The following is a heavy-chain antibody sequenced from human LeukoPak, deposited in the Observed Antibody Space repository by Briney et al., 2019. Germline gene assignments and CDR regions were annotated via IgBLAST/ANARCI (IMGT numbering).Heavy chain of an antibody. J-gene: IGHJ3*02. V-gene: IGHV3-7*03. Sequence: GGSLRLSCAASGFSFSSYWMTWVRQAPGKGLEWVANIKRDGSQEHYVDSVKGRFTISRDNAKNSLYLQMNSLRAEDTALYYCARGHNTIFGVVGAFDIWGQGTMVTVSS. CDR3: ARGHNTIFGVVGAFDI. CDR1: GFSFSSYW. CDR2: IKRDGSQE. D-gene: IGHD3-3*01.